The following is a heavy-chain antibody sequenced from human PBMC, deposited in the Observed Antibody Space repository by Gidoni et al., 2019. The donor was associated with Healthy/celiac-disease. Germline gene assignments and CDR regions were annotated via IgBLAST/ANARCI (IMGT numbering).Heavy chain of an antibody. V-gene: IGHV1-46*01. CDR3: ARDMKARDTAMVDYYGMDV. D-gene: IGHD5-18*01. CDR2: T. J-gene: IGHJ6*02. Sequence: TSYAQKFQGRVTMTRDTSTSTVYMELSSLRSEDTAVYYCARDMKARDTAMVDYYGMDVWGQGTTVTVSS.